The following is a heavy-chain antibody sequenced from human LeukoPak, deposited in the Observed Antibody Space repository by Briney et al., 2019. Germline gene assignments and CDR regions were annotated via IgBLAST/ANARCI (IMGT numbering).Heavy chain of an antibody. CDR1: GFSFSSYW. V-gene: IGHV3-74*01. CDR3: AREGQHYYDGSGYPDY. CDR2: INTDGSST. Sequence: GGSLRLSCAASGFSFSSYWMHWVRQAPGKGLVWVSRINTDGSSTTYADSVKGRFTISRDNAKNTLYLQMNSLRAEDTAVYYCAREGQHYYDGSGYPDYWGHGALVTVSS. D-gene: IGHD3-22*01. J-gene: IGHJ4*01.